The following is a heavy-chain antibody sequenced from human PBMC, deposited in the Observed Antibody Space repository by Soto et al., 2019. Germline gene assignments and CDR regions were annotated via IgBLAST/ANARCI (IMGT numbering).Heavy chain of an antibody. V-gene: IGHV4-31*03. D-gene: IGHD1-26*01. CDR3: ARDRSPTGSTDYYGMDV. CDR2: IYYSGST. J-gene: IGHJ6*01. Sequence: SETLSLTCTVSGGPISSGGYYWSWIRQHPGKGLEWIGYIYYSGSTYYNPSLKSRVTISVDTSKNQFSLKLSSVTAADTAVYYCARDRSPTGSTDYYGMDVWGQGTTVTVSS. CDR1: GGPISSGGYY.